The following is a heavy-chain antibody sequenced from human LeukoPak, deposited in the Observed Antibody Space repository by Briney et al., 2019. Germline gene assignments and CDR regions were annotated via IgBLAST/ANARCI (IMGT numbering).Heavy chain of an antibody. Sequence: PGGSLRLSCVASGFTFSSYAMSWVRQAPGKGLEWVSAISGGGGSTYYADSVKGRFTISRDNSKNTLYLQMNSLRAEDTAVYYCVKEPLIAVAARFDYWGQGTLVTVSS. CDR3: VKEPLIAVAARFDY. V-gene: IGHV3-23*01. D-gene: IGHD6-19*01. CDR2: ISGGGGST. CDR1: GFTFSSYA. J-gene: IGHJ4*02.